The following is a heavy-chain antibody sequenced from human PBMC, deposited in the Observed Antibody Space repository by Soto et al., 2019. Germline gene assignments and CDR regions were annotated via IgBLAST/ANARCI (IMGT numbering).Heavy chain of an antibody. CDR3: TRRAEGGMDV. Sequence: EVQLVESGGGLVQPGESLKVSCAASGFMFSASGIHWVRQAPGKGLEWVGRIRSKGNSYATAYSDSVRGRFTISREDSKNTAYLQMNSLKIEDTAVYYCTRRAEGGMDVWGQGTTVTVPS. CDR2: IRSKGNSYAT. CDR1: GFMFSASG. J-gene: IGHJ6*02. V-gene: IGHV3-73*01.